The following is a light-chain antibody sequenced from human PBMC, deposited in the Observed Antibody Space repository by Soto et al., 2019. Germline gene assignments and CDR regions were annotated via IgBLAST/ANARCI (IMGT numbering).Light chain of an antibody. CDR3: QTWGTGIRV. CDR2: INSDGSH. CDR1: SGHSSNS. Sequence: QLVLTQSPSVSASLGASVRLTCTLSSGHSSNSIAWHKQQPEKGPRYLMKINSDGSHNKGDGIPDRFSGSSSGAERYLTVSSLQSDDEADYYCQTWGTGIRVFGGGTKLTVL. J-gene: IGLJ3*02. V-gene: IGLV4-69*01.